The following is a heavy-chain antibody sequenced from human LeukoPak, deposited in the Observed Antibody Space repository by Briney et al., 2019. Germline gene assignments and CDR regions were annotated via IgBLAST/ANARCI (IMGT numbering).Heavy chain of an antibody. J-gene: IGHJ3*02. D-gene: IGHD1-26*01. CDR2: INPNSGGT. CDR1: GYTFTGYY. V-gene: IGHV1-2*02. CDR3: AENRGSERTFDI. Sequence: GASVKVSCKASGYTFTGYYMHWVRQAPGQGLEWMGWINPNSGGTNYAQKFQGRVTMTRDTSIGTAYMEVSRLTSNDTAVYYCAENRGSERTFDIWGQGTMVTVSS.